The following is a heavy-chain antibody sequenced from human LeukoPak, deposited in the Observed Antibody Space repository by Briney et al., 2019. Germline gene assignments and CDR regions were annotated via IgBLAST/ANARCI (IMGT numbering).Heavy chain of an antibody. V-gene: IGHV3-7*01. CDR2: IKQDGTEK. Sequence: KPGGSLRLSCAASGFTFSSYSMNWVRQAPGKGLEWVANIKQDGTEKYYVDSVKGRFTISRDNAKNSLSLQMNSLRAEDTAVYYCARGPSTRMDVWGQGTTVTVSS. CDR3: ARGPSTRMDV. CDR1: GFTFSSYS. J-gene: IGHJ6*02.